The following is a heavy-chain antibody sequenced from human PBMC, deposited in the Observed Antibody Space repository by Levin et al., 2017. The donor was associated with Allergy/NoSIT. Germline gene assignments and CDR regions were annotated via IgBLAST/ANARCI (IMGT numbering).Heavy chain of an antibody. Sequence: NAGGSLRLSCKASGYTFTSYDIHWVRQAIGQGLEWMGWMNSNSGDTGYAQNFQGRVTMTRNPSISTAYMELSSVRSEDTAVYYCARLKINYFDSSDYHGVALDALDMWGQGTMVTVSS. CDR1: GYTFTSYD. V-gene: IGHV1-8*01. J-gene: IGHJ3*02. CDR3: ARLKINYFDSSDYHGVALDALDM. D-gene: IGHD3-22*01. CDR2: MNSNSGDT.